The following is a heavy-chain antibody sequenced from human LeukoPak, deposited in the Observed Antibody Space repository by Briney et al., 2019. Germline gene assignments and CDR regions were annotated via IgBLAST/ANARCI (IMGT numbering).Heavy chain of an antibody. D-gene: IGHD2-2*01. CDR2: ISAYNGNT. CDR3: ARVYCSSTSCYQGHAFDI. CDR1: GYTFSSYV. Sequence: ASVKVSCKASGYTFSSYVIIWVRQAPGQGLEWMGWISAYNGNTNYAQKIQGRVTMTTDTSTSTAYMELRSLRSDDTAVYYCARVYCSSTSCYQGHAFDIWGQGTMVTVSS. V-gene: IGHV1-18*01. J-gene: IGHJ3*02.